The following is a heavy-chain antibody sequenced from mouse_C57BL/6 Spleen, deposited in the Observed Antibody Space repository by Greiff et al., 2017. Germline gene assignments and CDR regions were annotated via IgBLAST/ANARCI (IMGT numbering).Heavy chain of an antibody. Sequence: VQLQQSGAELARPGDSVKMSCKASGYTFTSYTMHWVKQRPGQGLEWIGDINPSSGYTKYNQKFKDKATLTADKSSSTAYMQLSSLTSEDSAVSYCARFTTVVASDYWGQGTTLTVSS. CDR2: INPSSGYT. V-gene: IGHV1-4*01. D-gene: IGHD1-1*01. CDR3: ARFTTVVASDY. CDR1: GYTFTSYT. J-gene: IGHJ2*01.